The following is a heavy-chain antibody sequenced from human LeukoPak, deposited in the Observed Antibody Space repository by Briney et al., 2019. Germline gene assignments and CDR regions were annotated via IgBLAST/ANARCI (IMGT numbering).Heavy chain of an antibody. CDR3: ARDRRRRWLQYGGWYFDL. CDR1: GFTFSSYV. D-gene: IGHD5-24*01. CDR2: ISHDGSTK. J-gene: IGHJ2*01. V-gene: IGHV3-30*03. Sequence: GGSLRLSCAASGFTFSSYVMHWVRQAPGKGLEWVAVISHDGSTKYYADSVKGRFTISRDNSKNTLYLQMNSLRAEDTAVYYCARDRRRRWLQYGGWYFDLWGRGTLVTVSS.